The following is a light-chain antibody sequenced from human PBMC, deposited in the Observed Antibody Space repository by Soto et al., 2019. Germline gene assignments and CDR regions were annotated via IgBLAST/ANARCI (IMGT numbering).Light chain of an antibody. CDR2: DVN. CDR3: CSYAETIASLV. J-gene: IGLJ2*01. V-gene: IGLV2-23*02. CDR1: SDDGDNYNL. Sequence: QSVLTQPASVSGSPGQSITISCSGSSDDGDNYNLVSWYQQRPDKAPKLLLYDVNKRPSGVSGRYSGSKSGNTASLTISGLQAEDEGIYFCCSYAETIASLVFGGGTKLTVL.